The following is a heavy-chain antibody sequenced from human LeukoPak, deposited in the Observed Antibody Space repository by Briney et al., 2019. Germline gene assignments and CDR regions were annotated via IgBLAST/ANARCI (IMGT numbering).Heavy chain of an antibody. J-gene: IGHJ4*02. CDR1: GYTFTGYY. CDR2: INPNSGGT. CDR3: AREGEGYSGYEAPDY. D-gene: IGHD5-12*01. V-gene: IGHV1-2*02. Sequence: EASVKVSCKASGYTFTGYYIHWVRQAPGQGLEWMGWINPNSGGTNYAQKFQGRVTMTRDTSISTAYMEVSRLRSDDTAVYYCAREGEGYSGYEAPDYWGQGTLVTVSS.